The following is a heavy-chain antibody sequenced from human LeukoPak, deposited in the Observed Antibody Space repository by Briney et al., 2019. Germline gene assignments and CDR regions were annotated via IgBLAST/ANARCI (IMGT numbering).Heavy chain of an antibody. Sequence: GGSLRLSCAASGFTFSRNSMSWVRQAPGKGLEWVSAISGSGGSTYYADSVKGRFTISRDNSKNTLYLQMNSLRAEDTAVYYCARVPSDSSTYWGQGTLVTVSS. CDR2: ISGSGGST. CDR3: ARVPSDSSTY. CDR1: GFTFSRNS. D-gene: IGHD3-22*01. V-gene: IGHV3-23*01. J-gene: IGHJ4*02.